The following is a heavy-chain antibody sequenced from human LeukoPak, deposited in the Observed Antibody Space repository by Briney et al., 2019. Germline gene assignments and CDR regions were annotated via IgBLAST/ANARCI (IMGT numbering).Heavy chain of an antibody. Sequence: ASETLSLTCTVSGGSISSYYWSWIRQPPGKGLEWIGYIYYSGSTNYNPSLKSRVTISVDTSKNQFSLKLSSVTAADTAVYYCARNGWNNWFDPWGQGTLVTVSS. CDR3: ARNGWNNWFDP. V-gene: IGHV4-59*01. J-gene: IGHJ5*02. CDR2: IYYSGST. CDR1: GGSISSYY. D-gene: IGHD6-19*01.